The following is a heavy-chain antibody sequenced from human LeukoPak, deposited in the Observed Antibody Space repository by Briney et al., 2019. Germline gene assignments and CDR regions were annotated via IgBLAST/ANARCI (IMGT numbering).Heavy chain of an antibody. CDR2: ISLSGQT. D-gene: IGHD1-26*01. CDR3: SRESGAFCPFGY. Sequence: SETLSLTCGVSGGSIRSTNWWGWVRQPPGQGLEWIGEISLSGQTNFNPSLNGRVTMSLDKSRNQLSLTLTSVTAADTAIYYCSRESGAFCPFGYWGQGTLLIVPP. CDR1: GGSIRSTNW. V-gene: IGHV4/OR15-8*02. J-gene: IGHJ4*02.